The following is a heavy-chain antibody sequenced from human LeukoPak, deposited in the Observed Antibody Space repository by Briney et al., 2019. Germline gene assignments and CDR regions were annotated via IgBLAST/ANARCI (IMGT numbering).Heavy chain of an antibody. J-gene: IGHJ3*02. D-gene: IGHD3-22*01. CDR1: GYTFTSYG. CDR2: ISAYNGNT. CDR3: ARVSVTMIVVVTLDAFDI. V-gene: IGHV1-18*01. Sequence: ASVKVSCKASGYTFTSYGISWVRQAPGQGLEWMGWISAYNGNTNYAQKLQGRVTMTTDTSTSTAYMELRSLRSDDTAVYYCARVSVTMIVVVTLDAFDIWGQGTMVTVSS.